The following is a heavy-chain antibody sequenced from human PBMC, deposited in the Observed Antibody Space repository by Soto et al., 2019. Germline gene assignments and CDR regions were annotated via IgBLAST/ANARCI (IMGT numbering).Heavy chain of an antibody. J-gene: IGHJ2*01. CDR1: GFTFSSYA. Sequence: QVQLVESGGGVVQPGRSLRLSCAASGFTFSSYAMHWVRQAPGKGLEWVAVISYDGSNKYYADSVKGRFTISRDNSKNTLYLEMNRLRAEDTAVYYCARDLAGNVWYFDLWGRGTLVTVS. CDR3: ARDLAGNVWYFDL. CDR2: ISYDGSNK. V-gene: IGHV3-30-3*01.